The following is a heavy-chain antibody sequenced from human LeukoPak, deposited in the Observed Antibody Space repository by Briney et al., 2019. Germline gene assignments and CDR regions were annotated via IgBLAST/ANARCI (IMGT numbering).Heavy chain of an antibody. J-gene: IGHJ3*02. Sequence: ASVKVSCKASGYTFTGYYMHWVRQAPGQGLEWMGWINPNSGGTNSAQKFQGMVTMTRDTSISTAYMELSRLRSEDTAVYYCARDLPYCSSTSCYGAFDIWGQGTMVTVSS. CDR1: GYTFTGYY. CDR3: ARDLPYCSSTSCYGAFDI. D-gene: IGHD2-2*01. V-gene: IGHV1-2*02. CDR2: INPNSGGT.